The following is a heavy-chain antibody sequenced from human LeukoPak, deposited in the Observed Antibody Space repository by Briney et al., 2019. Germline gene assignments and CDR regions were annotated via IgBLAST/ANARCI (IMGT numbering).Heavy chain of an antibody. V-gene: IGHV3-21*01. D-gene: IGHD3-16*02. CDR3: ARGDVWGSYRFDY. J-gene: IGHJ4*02. CDR1: GFTFSSYS. CDR2: ISSSSSYI. Sequence: GWSLRLSCAASGFTFSSYSMNWVRQAPGKGLEWVSSISSSSSYIYYADSVKGRFTISRDNAKNSLYLQMNSLRAEDTAVYYCARGDVWGSYRFDYWGQGTLVTVSS.